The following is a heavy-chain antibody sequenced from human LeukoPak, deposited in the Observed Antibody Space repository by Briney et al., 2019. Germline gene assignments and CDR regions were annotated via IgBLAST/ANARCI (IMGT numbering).Heavy chain of an antibody. CDR3: ARDPYSSGWYNFDY. CDR2: IKQDGSEK. Sequence: GGSLRLSFAASGFTFSSYWMSWVRQAPGKGLAWVANIKQDGSEKYYVDSVKGRFTISRDNAKNSLYLQMNSLRAEDTAVYYCARDPYSSGWYNFDYCGQGTLVTVSS. CDR1: GFTFSSYW. D-gene: IGHD6-19*01. J-gene: IGHJ4*02. V-gene: IGHV3-7*01.